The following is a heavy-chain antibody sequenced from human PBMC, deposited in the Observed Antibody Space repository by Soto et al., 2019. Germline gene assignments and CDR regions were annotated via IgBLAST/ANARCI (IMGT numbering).Heavy chain of an antibody. V-gene: IGHV3-15*07. D-gene: IGHD5-18*01. CDR2: IKSKTDGGTT. Sequence: GGSLRLSCAASGFTFSNAWMNWVRQAPGKGLEWVGRIKSKTDGGTTDYAAPVKGRFTISRDDSKNTLYLQMNSLKTEDTAVYYCTTDPAQLWLRLYYYGMDVWGQGTTVTVSS. J-gene: IGHJ6*02. CDR1: GFTFSNAW. CDR3: TTDPAQLWLRLYYYGMDV.